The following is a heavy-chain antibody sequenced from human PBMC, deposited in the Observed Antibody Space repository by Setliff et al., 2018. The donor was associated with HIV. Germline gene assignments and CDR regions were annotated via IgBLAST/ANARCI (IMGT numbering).Heavy chain of an antibody. V-gene: IGHV1-69*13. Sequence: ASVKVSCKASGYTFTGYYMHWVRQAPGQGLEWMGWINPIFGTANYAQKFQGRVTITADDSTSTAYMELSSLRSEDTALYYCATPPTYSYTSSGYSSLDYWGQGTLVTVS. CDR2: INPIFGTA. J-gene: IGHJ4*02. D-gene: IGHD3-22*01. CDR1: GYTFTGYY. CDR3: ATPPTYSYTSSGYSSLDY.